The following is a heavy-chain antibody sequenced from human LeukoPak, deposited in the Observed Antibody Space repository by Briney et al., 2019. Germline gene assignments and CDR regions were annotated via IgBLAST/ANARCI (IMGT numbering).Heavy chain of an antibody. Sequence: ASVTVSCKPSGYTFTSYDINWVRQATGQGLAWMGWMNPNSGSTGYAQKFQGRVTITRNTSISTAYMELSGLRSEDTAVYYCARGRSTGYPYYFEYWGQGTLVTVSS. CDR2: MNPNSGST. J-gene: IGHJ4*02. CDR3: ARGRSTGYPYYFEY. CDR1: GYTFTSYD. V-gene: IGHV1-8*03. D-gene: IGHD5-12*01.